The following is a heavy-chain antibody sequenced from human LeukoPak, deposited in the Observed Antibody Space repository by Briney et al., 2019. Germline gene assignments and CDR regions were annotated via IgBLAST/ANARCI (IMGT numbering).Heavy chain of an antibody. CDR1: GYTFTSYY. CDR2: INPSGGSA. Sequence: GASVKVSCKASGYTFTSYYMHWVRQAPGQGLEWMGIINPSGGSASYAQRFQGRVTMTRDMSTSTVYMEPSSLRSEDTAVYYCAREEGATTWDYWGQGTLVTVSS. J-gene: IGHJ4*02. V-gene: IGHV1-46*01. D-gene: IGHD1-26*01. CDR3: AREEGATTWDY.